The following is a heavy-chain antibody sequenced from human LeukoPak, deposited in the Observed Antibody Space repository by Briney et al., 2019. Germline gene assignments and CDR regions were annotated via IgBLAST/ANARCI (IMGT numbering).Heavy chain of an antibody. V-gene: IGHV3-30*04. J-gene: IGHJ4*02. CDR2: ISYDGSNK. CDR3: ARDPGGSRSFDY. Sequence: GGSLRLSCAASGFTFSRYAMHWVRQAPGKGLEWVAVISYDGSNKYYADSVKGRFTISRDNSKNTLYLQMNSLRAEDTAVYYCARDPGGSRSFDYWGQGTLVTVSS. D-gene: IGHD2-15*01. CDR1: GFTFSRYA.